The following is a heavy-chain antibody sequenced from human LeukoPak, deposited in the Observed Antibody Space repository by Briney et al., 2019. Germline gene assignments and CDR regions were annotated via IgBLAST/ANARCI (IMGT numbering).Heavy chain of an antibody. CDR1: GFTFSTFSNYG. CDR2: ISDSGGKT. CDR3: ATHGSGRYFDY. V-gene: IGHV3-23*01. Sequence: GGSLRLSCAASGFTFSTFSNYGMSWVRQAPGKGLEWVSAISDSGGKTYYADSMKGRFTISRDNSKNTLYLQMNSLRAEDTAVYYCATHGSGRYFDYWGQGTLVTVSS. D-gene: IGHD6-19*01. J-gene: IGHJ4*02.